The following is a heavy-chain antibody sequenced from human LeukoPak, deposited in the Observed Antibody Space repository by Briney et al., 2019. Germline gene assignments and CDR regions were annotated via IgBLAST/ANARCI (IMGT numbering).Heavy chain of an antibody. CDR3: AASTRIAVAAFDY. Sequence: SETLSLTCAVSGGSISSSNWWSWVRQPPWKGLEWIGEIYHSGSTNYNPSLKSRVTISVDKSKNQFSLKLSSVTAADTAVYYCAASTRIAVAAFDYWGQGTLVTVSS. D-gene: IGHD6-19*01. J-gene: IGHJ4*02. CDR2: IYHSGST. V-gene: IGHV4-4*02. CDR1: GGSISSSNW.